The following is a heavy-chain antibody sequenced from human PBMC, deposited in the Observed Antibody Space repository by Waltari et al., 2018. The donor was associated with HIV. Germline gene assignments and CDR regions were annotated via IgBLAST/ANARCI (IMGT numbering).Heavy chain of an antibody. Sequence: DVQLVESGGDLVQPGRSLRLSCAASGFPFDDYAMHWVRQAPGKGLEWVSGINWNSDNIGYADSVKGRFTISRDHAKNSLYLQMNSLRPEDTALYYCAKAYDSSGFQYYFDYWGQGTLVTVSS. CDR3: AKAYDSSGFQYYFDY. J-gene: IGHJ4*02. CDR2: INWNSDNI. V-gene: IGHV3-9*01. CDR1: GFPFDDYA. D-gene: IGHD3-22*01.